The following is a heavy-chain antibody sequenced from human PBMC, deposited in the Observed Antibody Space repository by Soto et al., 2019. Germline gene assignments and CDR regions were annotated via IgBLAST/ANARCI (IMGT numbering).Heavy chain of an antibody. Sequence: QVPLVQSGAEVKKPGASVKVSCKASGYTFTSYGISWVRQAPGQGLEWMGWISAYNGNTNYAQKLQGRVTMTTDTSTSTAYMELRSLRSDDTAVYYCARVPYDFWSGYYLYYFDYWGQGTLVTVSS. CDR3: ARVPYDFWSGYYLYYFDY. CDR2: ISAYNGNT. V-gene: IGHV1-18*01. D-gene: IGHD3-3*01. J-gene: IGHJ4*02. CDR1: GYTFTSYG.